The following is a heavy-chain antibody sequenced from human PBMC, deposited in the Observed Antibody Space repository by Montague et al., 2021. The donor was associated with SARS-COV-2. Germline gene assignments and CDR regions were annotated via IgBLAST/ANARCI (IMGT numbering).Heavy chain of an antibody. CDR1: AFTFSSYA. CDR2: ISYDVSNK. CDR3: ARDWDGDDLDYGMDV. D-gene: IGHD5-12*01. V-gene: IGHV3-30*04. Sequence: SLRLSCPASAFTFSSYAMHLVRQAPVKVLEWVAVISYDVSNKYYXDSVNDRFTISRDNSKNTLYLQMNSLRAEDTAVYYCARDWDGDDLDYGMDVWGQGTTVTVSS. J-gene: IGHJ6*02.